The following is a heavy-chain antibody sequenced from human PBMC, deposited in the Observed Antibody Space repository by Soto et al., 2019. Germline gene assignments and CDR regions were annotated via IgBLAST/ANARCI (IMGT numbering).Heavy chain of an antibody. V-gene: IGHV3-33*01. J-gene: IGHJ4*02. CDR1: GFTFSSYG. D-gene: IGHD3-22*01. CDR2: IWYDGSNK. CDR3: ARELADSSASHLPGFDY. Sequence: GGSLRLSCAASGFTFSSYGMHWVRQAPGKGLEWVAVIWYDGSNKYYADSVKGRFTISRDNSKNTLYLQMNSLRAEDTAVYYCARELADSSASHLPGFDYWGQGTLVTVSS.